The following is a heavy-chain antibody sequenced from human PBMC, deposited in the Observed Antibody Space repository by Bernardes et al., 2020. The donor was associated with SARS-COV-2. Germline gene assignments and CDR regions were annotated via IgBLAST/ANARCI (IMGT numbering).Heavy chain of an antibody. Sequence: ASVKVSCKASGYTFIDYYVHWVRQAPGQGLEWMGWINPKSGGTNFAQNFQGRVTLTRDTSISTAYMELSRLKSDDTAMYYCVRGRRLLWFGEFFDAFDIWGQGTMVTLSS. V-gene: IGHV1-2*02. CDR2: INPKSGGT. J-gene: IGHJ3*02. CDR1: GYTFIDYY. D-gene: IGHD3-10*01. CDR3: VRGRRLLWFGEFFDAFDI.